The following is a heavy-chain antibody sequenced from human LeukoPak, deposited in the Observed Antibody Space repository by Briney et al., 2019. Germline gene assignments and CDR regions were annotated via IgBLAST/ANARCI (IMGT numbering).Heavy chain of an antibody. V-gene: IGHV4-59*08. CDR2: IYNSGSL. CDR3: ARSVIRYYFDY. Sequence: SETLSLTCTVSGGSISGYYWSWIRQAPGKGLEWIGYIYNSGSLNYNPSLKSRVTISVDTSKNQFSLKLRSVTAADTAVYYCARSVIRYYFDYWGQGTLVTVSS. D-gene: IGHD2-21*01. J-gene: IGHJ4*02. CDR1: GGSISGYY.